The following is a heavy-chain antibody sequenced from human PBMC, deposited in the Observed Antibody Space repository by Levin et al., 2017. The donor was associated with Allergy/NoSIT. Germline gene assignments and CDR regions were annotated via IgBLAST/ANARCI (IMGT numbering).Heavy chain of an antibody. CDR3: ARALVPAAVYWYFDL. CDR1: GGSFSGYY. CDR2: INHSGST. J-gene: IGHJ2*01. V-gene: IGHV4-34*01. Sequence: SETLSLTCAVYGGSFSGYYWSWIRQPPGKGLEWIGEINHSGSTNYNPSLKSRVTISVDTSKNQFSLKLSSVTAADTAVYYCARALVPAAVYWYFDLWGRGTLVTVSS. D-gene: IGHD2-2*01.